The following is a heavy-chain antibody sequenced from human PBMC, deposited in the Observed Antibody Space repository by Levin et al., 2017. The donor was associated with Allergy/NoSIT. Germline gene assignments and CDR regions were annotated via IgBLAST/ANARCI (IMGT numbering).Heavy chain of an antibody. J-gene: IGHJ4*02. CDR2: ISGGGGST. Sequence: PTGGSLRLSCAASGFTFSSYVMIWVRQAPGKGLEWVSAISGGGGSTYYADSVKGRFTISRDNSQNTLYLQINSLRAEDTAVYYCARPIAASRYYFDCWGQGTLVTVSS. CDR1: GFTFSSYV. V-gene: IGHV3-23*01. CDR3: ARPIAASRYYFDC.